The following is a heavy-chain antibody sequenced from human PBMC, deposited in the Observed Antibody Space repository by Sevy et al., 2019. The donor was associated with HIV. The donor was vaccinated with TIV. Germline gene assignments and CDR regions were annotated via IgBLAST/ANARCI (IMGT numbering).Heavy chain of an antibody. CDR1: GFTFDDYT. D-gene: IGHD3-22*01. CDR2: ISWDGGST. J-gene: IGHJ4*02. V-gene: IGHV3-43*01. Sequence: GGSLRLSCAASGFTFDDYTMQWVRQAPGKGLEWVSLISWDGGSTYYADSVKGRFTISRDNSKNSLYLQMNSLRTEDTALYYCAKDHSSGYYYLMDYWGQGTLLTVSS. CDR3: AKDHSSGYYYLMDY.